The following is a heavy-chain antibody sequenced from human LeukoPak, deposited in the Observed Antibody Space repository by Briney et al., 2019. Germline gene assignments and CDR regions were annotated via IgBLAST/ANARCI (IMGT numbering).Heavy chain of an antibody. D-gene: IGHD3-16*02. V-gene: IGHV4-4*07. J-gene: IGHJ3*02. CDR2: IYTSGST. CDR3: ASQGLRLGELSSPDAFHI. Sequence: SETLSLTCTVSGGSISSYYWSWIRQPAGKGLEWIGRIYTSGSTNYNPSLKSRVTMSVDTSKNQFSLKLSSVTAADTTVYYCASQGLRLGELSSPDAFHIWGQGTMVTVSS. CDR1: GGSISSYY.